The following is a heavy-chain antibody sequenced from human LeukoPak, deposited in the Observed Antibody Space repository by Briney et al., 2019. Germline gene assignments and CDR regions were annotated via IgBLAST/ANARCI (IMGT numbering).Heavy chain of an antibody. CDR3: ARDREVVVGSYGMDV. Sequence: RGAPVKVSCKASGYTFTSYGISWVRQAPGQGLEWMGWISAYNGNTNYAQKLQGRVTMTTDTSTSTAYMELRSLRSDDTAVYYCARDREVVVGSYGMDVWGQGTTVTVSS. J-gene: IGHJ6*02. CDR2: ISAYNGNT. CDR1: GYTFTSYG. D-gene: IGHD2-2*01. V-gene: IGHV1-18*01.